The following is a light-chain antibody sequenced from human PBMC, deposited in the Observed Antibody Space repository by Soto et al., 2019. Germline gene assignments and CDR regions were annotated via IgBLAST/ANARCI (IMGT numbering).Light chain of an antibody. CDR3: TSYAGNNNLV. CDR2: EVV. Sequence: QSVLTQPPSASGSPGQSVTISCTGTDSNYVFWYQQHPGKHPKLLIYEVVKRPSGVPDRFSGSKSGNTASLTVSGLQAEDEADYHCTSYAGNNNLVFGGGTKLTVL. V-gene: IGLV2-8*01. J-gene: IGLJ2*01. CDR1: DSNY.